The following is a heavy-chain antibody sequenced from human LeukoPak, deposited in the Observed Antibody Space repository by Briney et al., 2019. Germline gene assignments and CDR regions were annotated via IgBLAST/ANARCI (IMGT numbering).Heavy chain of an antibody. Sequence: GGSLRLSCAASGFTFSSYGMHWVRQAPGKGLEWGAVIWYDGSNKYYADSVKGRFTISRDNSKNTLYLQMNSLRAEDTAVYYCARDRARELRYFDWFNYWGQGTLVTVSS. CDR3: ARDRARELRYFDWFNY. CDR2: IWYDGSNK. V-gene: IGHV3-33*01. CDR1: GFTFSSYG. J-gene: IGHJ4*02. D-gene: IGHD3-9*01.